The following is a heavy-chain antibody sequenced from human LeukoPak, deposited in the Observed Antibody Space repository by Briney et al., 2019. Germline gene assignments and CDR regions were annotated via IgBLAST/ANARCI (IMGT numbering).Heavy chain of an antibody. J-gene: IGHJ5*02. CDR2: INDDGSDT. Sequence: GGSLRLSCAASGFTFNLYGMHWVRQVPGKGPVWVARINDDGSDTIYADSVRGRFTISRDDAKNTVYLQMNNLRAEDTAVYYCVRGGPSTWSWGQGTLVTVSS. V-gene: IGHV3-74*01. D-gene: IGHD2-15*01. CDR1: GFTFNLYG. CDR3: VRGGPSTWS.